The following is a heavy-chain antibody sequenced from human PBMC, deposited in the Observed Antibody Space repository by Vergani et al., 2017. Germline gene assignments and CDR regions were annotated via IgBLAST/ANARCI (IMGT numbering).Heavy chain of an antibody. Sequence: QVQLQESGPGLVKPSETQSLTCTVSGGSISSYYWSWIRQPAGKGLEWIGRIYTSGSTNYNPSLKSRVTMSVDTSKNQFSLKLSSVTAADTAVYYCARDYCSSTSCFLDYWGQGTLVTVSS. CDR3: ARDYCSSTSCFLDY. CDR2: IYTSGST. D-gene: IGHD2-2*01. J-gene: IGHJ4*02. V-gene: IGHV4-4*07. CDR1: GGSISSYY.